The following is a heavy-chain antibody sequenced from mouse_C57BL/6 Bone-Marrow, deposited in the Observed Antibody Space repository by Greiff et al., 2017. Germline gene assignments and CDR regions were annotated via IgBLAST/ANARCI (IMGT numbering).Heavy chain of an antibody. Sequence: QVQLQQPGAELVKPGASVKLSCKASGYTFTSYWMQWVKQRPGQGLEWIGEIDPSDSYPNYNQKFKGKATLTVDTSSSTAYMQLSSLTSEDSAVYYCAREKGFYYGYDGYAMDYWGQGTSVTVSA. D-gene: IGHD2-2*01. CDR3: AREKGFYYGYDGYAMDY. J-gene: IGHJ4*01. CDR2: IDPSDSYP. CDR1: GYTFTSYW. V-gene: IGHV1-50*01.